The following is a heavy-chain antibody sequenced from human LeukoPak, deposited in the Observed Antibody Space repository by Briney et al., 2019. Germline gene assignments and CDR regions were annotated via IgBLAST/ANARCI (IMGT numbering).Heavy chain of an antibody. CDR1: GFTFSRYA. CDR2: ISYDGSNK. D-gene: IGHD1-26*01. CDR3: ARDLSGSVDY. Sequence: PGRSLRLSCAASGFTFSRYAMHWVRQAPGKGLEWVAVISYDGSNKYYADSVKGRFTISRDNSKNTLYLQMNSLRGEDTAVYYCARDLSGSVDYWGQGTLVTVS. V-gene: IGHV3-30-3*01. J-gene: IGHJ4*02.